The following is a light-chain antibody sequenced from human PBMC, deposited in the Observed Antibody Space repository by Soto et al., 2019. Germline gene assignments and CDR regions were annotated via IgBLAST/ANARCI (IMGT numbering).Light chain of an antibody. V-gene: IGKV3-15*01. Sequence: DIVMTRSPGTLSVSPGERATLSCRASQSVGNNLAWYQQKPGQAPRLLIHGASTRATGIPPRFSGSGSGTEFTLTISSLQPDDFATYYCQQYNTYPWTFGQGTKVDIK. CDR3: QQYNTYPWT. CDR2: GAS. J-gene: IGKJ1*01. CDR1: QSVGNN.